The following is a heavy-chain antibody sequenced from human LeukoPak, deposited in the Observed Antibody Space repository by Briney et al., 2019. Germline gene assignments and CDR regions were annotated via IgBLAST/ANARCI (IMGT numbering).Heavy chain of an antibody. J-gene: IGHJ6*02. CDR2: ISYDGSKK. Sequence: PGRSLRLSCVGYGFTFSSYAMHWVRQAPGKGLEWVAVISYDGSKKYYADSVKGRFTISRDNSKNTLYLQMNSLRAEDTAVYYCAKCLVATNYFYGMDVWGQGTTVTVSS. V-gene: IGHV3-30*18. CDR3: AKCLVATNYFYGMDV. CDR1: GFTFSSYA. D-gene: IGHD5-24*01.